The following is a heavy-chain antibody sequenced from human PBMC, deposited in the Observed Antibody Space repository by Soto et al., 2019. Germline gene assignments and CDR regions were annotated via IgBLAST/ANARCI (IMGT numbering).Heavy chain of an antibody. CDR3: AKDPPQGISIKCFDD. CDR1: SCTYTICA. V-gene: IGHV1-69*01. J-gene: IGHJ4*02. CDR2: IIPIFGTA. D-gene: IGHD2-15*01. Sequence: ASGKLSLQPASCTYTICAISWVRQGPGQGLEWLGGIIPIFGTANYAQKFQGRVTITADESTSTAYMELSSLRSEDTAVEDGAKDPPQGISIKCFDDWGQGTLVTFSS.